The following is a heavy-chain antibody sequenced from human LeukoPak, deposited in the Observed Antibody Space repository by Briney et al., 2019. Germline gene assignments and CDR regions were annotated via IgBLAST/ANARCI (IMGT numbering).Heavy chain of an antibody. CDR3: TTQGSITMVRGVILY. V-gene: IGHV3-15*01. D-gene: IGHD3-10*01. CDR2: IKTKTDGGTT. J-gene: IGHJ4*02. CDR1: GFTFSNAW. Sequence: GGSLRLSCAASGFTFSNAWMSWVRQAPGKGLEWIGRIKTKTDGGTTDYAAPVKGRFTISRDDSKNTLYLQMNSLKTEDTAVYYCTTQGSITMVRGVILYWGQGTLVTVSS.